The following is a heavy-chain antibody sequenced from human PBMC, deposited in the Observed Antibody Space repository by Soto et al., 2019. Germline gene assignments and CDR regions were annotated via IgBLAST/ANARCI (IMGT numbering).Heavy chain of an antibody. V-gene: IGHV3-23*01. D-gene: IGHD4-4*01. J-gene: IGHJ4*02. Sequence: QSGGSLRHSCAASGIIFDNYAMSWVRQTPGKGLEWVSAISGSGDNTYHADSVKGRFTISRDNSKNTLYLQMNSLRAEDTAVYYCAKSRIAMTTYFDYWGQGARVTVSS. CDR1: GIIFDNYA. CDR3: AKSRIAMTTYFDY. CDR2: ISGSGDNT.